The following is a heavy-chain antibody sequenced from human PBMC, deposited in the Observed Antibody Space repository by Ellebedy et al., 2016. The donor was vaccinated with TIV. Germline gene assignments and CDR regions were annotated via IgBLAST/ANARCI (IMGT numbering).Heavy chain of an antibody. D-gene: IGHD3-10*01. J-gene: IGHJ4*02. CDR1: GYTFTSYG. V-gene: IGHV1-18*01. CDR2: ISAYNGNT. Sequence: ASVKVSCXASGYTFTSYGISWVRQAPGQGLEWMGWISAYNGNTNYAQKLQGRVTMTTDTSTSTAYMELSSLRSEDTAVYYCARALGYPLQFTYYYGSGVDYWGQGTLVTVSS. CDR3: ARALGYPLQFTYYYGSGVDY.